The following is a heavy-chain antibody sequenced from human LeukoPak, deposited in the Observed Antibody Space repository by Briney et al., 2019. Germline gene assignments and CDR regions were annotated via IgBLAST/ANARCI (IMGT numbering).Heavy chain of an antibody. Sequence: GESLKISCQASGYTFAKYWIGWVRQMPGKGLEWMGIIYPGDSDTRYSPSFQGQVTISADKSISTAYLQWSSLKASDTAMYYCARLLAAAGLNDYWGQGTLVTVSS. J-gene: IGHJ4*02. V-gene: IGHV5-51*01. D-gene: IGHD6-13*01. CDR2: IYPGDSDT. CDR1: GYTFAKYW. CDR3: ARLLAAAGLNDY.